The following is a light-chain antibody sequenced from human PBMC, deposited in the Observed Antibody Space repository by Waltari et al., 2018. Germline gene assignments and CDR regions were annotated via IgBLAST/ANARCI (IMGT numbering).Light chain of an antibody. J-gene: IGLJ3*02. CDR1: SSDVGGYNY. Sequence: QSALPQPPSASGSPGQSVTISCTGTSSDVGGYNYVSWYQHHPGKAPKLMIYEVTKRPSGVPDRFCGSRSGNTASLTVSGLQAEDEADYYCSSYAGSNNWVFGGGTKLTVL. CDR2: EVT. V-gene: IGLV2-8*01. CDR3: SSYAGSNNWV.